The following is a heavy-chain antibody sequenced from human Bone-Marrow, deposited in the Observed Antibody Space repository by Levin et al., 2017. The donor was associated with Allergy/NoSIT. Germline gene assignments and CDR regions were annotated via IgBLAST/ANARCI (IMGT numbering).Heavy chain of an antibody. Sequence: GGSLRLSCVGSGFTFENHGIHWVRQAPGKGLEWVSVLSYDGTTEYYGDSVKGRFTMSRDNSKNTVYLQIERLRLDDTAVYYCARTAENHRHDLDCWGQGTLVTVSS. CDR1: GFTFENHG. CDR2: LSYDGTTE. V-gene: IGHV3-30*03. J-gene: IGHJ4*01. CDR3: ARTAENHRHDLDC. D-gene: IGHD2-21*01.